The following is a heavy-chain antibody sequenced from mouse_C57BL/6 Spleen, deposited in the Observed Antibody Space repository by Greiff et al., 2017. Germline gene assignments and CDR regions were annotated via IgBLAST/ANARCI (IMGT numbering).Heavy chain of an antibody. J-gene: IGHJ3*01. V-gene: IGHV3-6*01. Sequence: EVKLQQSGPGLVKPSQSLTLSCSVTGYSFTSGYYWNWIRQFPGNQLECMGYIRYDGSNNYNPSLKNPISLTRDTSTNQFFLKLSSVTTEDTAAYYCAGDSSCAYWGQGTLVTVSA. CDR1: GYSFTSGYY. D-gene: IGHD3-1*01. CDR3: AGDSSCAY. CDR2: IRYDGSN.